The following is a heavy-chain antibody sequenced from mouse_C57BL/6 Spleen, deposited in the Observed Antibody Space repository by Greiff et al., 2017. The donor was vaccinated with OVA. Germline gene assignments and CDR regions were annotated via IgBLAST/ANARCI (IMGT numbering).Heavy chain of an antibody. V-gene: IGHV5-4*03. CDR2: LSDGGSYT. CDR3: ARKDGGFSY. CDR1: GFTFSSYA. Sequence: EVKVVESGGGLVKPGGSLKLSCAASGFTFSSYAMSWVRQTPKKRLEWVATLSDGGSYTYYPDNVKGRFTISRDNAKNNLYLQMSHLKSEDTAMYYCARKDGGFSYWGQGTLVTVSA. J-gene: IGHJ3*01.